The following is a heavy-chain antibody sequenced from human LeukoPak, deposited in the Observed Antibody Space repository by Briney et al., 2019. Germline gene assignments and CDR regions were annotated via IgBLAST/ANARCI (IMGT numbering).Heavy chain of an antibody. D-gene: IGHD2-2*01. CDR3: ASPFYCNSTTCYDS. CDR2: IYISGST. J-gene: IGHJ4*02. Sequence: SQTLSLTCSVSGGSINSGGSSWNWIRQPPGKGLEWIGHIYISGSTFYDPSLKTRVTISLDRSKNQFSLKLTSVTAADTAVYYCASPFYCNSTTCYDSWGQGTLVTVSS. CDR1: GGSINSGGSS. V-gene: IGHV4-30-2*01.